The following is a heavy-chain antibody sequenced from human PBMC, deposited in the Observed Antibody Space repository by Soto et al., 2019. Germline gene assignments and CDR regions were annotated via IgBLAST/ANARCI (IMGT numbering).Heavy chain of an antibody. V-gene: IGHV1-69*13. J-gene: IGHJ4*02. Sequence: ASVKVSCKASGGTFSSYAISWVRQAPGQGLEWMGGIIPIFGTANYAQKFQGRVTITADESTSTAYMELSSLRSEDTAVYYCARAGAADPGDDYWGQGTLVTVSS. CDR3: ARAGAADPGDDY. CDR1: GGTFSSYA. D-gene: IGHD6-13*01. CDR2: IIPIFGTA.